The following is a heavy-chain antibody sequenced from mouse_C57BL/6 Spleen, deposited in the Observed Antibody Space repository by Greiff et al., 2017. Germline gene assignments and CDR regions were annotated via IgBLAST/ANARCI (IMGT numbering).Heavy chain of an antibody. D-gene: IGHD1-1*01. CDR2: IYPRSGNT. J-gene: IGHJ1*03. Sequence: QVQLQQSGAELARPGASVKLSCKASGYTFTSYGISWVKQRTGQGLEWIGEIYPRSGNTYYNEKFKGKATLTADKSSSTAYMELRSLTSEDSAVYFGARGDYGSGRSWYFDVWGTGTTVTVSS. CDR3: ARGDYGSGRSWYFDV. CDR1: GYTFTSYG. V-gene: IGHV1-81*01.